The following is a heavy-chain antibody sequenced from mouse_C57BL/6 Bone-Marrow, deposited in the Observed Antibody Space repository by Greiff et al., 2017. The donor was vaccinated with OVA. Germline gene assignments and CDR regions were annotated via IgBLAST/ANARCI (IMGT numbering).Heavy chain of an antibody. Sequence: QVQLQQPGAELVKPGASVKMSCKASGYTFTSYWITWVKQRPGQGLEWIGDIYPGSGSTNYNEKFKSKATLTVDTSSSTAYIQLSSLTSEDTAVYYCARSEITTGERDFAMDYWGQGTSVTVSS. V-gene: IGHV1-55*01. J-gene: IGHJ4*01. CDR3: ARSEITTGERDFAMDY. CDR2: IYPGSGST. D-gene: IGHD1-1*01. CDR1: GYTFTSYW.